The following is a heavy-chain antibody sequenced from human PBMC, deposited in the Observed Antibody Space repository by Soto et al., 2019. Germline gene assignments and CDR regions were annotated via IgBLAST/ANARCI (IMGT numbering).Heavy chain of an antibody. D-gene: IGHD3-22*01. CDR2: VFNDESSI. CDR1: GSGFSALA. V-gene: IGHV3-30-3*01. Sequence: WGSLRLSCTASGSGFSALAMHWIRQPPGKGLEWVAVVFNDESSISYADSVKGRFTISRDNSRNTLYLQMTSLRLEDTALYYCATGAAYYYDTSRYWGQGTLVTVS. CDR3: ATGAAYYYDTSRY. J-gene: IGHJ4*02.